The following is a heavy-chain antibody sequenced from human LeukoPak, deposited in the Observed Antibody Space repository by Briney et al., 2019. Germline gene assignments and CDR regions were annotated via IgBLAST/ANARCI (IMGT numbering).Heavy chain of an antibody. CDR1: GGTFSSYA. Sequence: GASVKVSCKASGGTFSSYAISWVRQAPGQGLEWMGGIIPIFGTANYAQKFQGRVTMTRDTSTSTVYMELSSLRSEDTAVYYCARDRGEDYYMDVWGKGTTVTVSS. V-gene: IGHV1-69*05. J-gene: IGHJ6*03. CDR3: ARDRGEDYYMDV. CDR2: IIPIFGTA. D-gene: IGHD3-10*01.